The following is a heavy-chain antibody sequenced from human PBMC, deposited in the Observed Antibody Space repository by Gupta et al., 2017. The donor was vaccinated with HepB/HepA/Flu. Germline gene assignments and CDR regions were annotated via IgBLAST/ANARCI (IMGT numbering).Heavy chain of an antibody. J-gene: IGHJ5*02. CDR3: AKDHRGGGSLSSRNWFDP. CDR2: ISGSGGST. CDR1: GFTFSSYA. D-gene: IGHD3-10*01. V-gene: IGHV3-23*01. Sequence: EVQLLESGGGLVQPGGSLRLSCAASGFTFSSYAMSWVRQAPGKGLEWVSAISGSGGSTYYADSVKGRFTISRDNSKNTLDLQMNSLRAEETAVYYCAKDHRGGGSLSSRNWFDPWGQGTLVTVSS.